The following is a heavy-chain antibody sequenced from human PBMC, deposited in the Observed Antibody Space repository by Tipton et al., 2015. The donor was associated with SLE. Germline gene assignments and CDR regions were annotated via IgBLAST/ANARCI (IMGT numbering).Heavy chain of an antibody. CDR3: ARGRGYCTNGVCKGSLDY. D-gene: IGHD2-8*01. V-gene: IGHV3-7*01. Sequence: VQLVQSGGGLVQPGGSLRLSCAASEFTFSYYWMSWVRQAPGKGLEWVANIKQDGIEKYYVDSVKGRFTVSRDNAKNSLYLQMNILRAEDTAVYYCARGRGYCTNGVCKGSLDYWGQGTLVTVSS. J-gene: IGHJ4*02. CDR1: EFTFSYYW. CDR2: IKQDGIEK.